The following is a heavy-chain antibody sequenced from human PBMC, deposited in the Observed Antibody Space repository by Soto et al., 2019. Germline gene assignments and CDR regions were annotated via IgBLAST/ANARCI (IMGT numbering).Heavy chain of an antibody. D-gene: IGHD5-12*01. J-gene: IGHJ6*02. V-gene: IGHV1-69*04. Sequence: GASVNVSCKASGGTFSSYTISWVQQAPGQGLEWMGRIIPILGIANYAQKFQGRVTMTTDTSTSTVYMELRSLRSDDTAVYYCAREGVAPYYYYGMDVWGQGTPVTVSS. CDR3: AREGVAPYYYYGMDV. CDR2: IIPILGIA. CDR1: GGTFSSYT.